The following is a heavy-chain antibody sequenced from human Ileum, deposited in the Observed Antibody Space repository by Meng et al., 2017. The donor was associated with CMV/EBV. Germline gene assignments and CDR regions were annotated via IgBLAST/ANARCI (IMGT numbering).Heavy chain of an antibody. CDR2: IWYDGSNK. Sequence: GESLKISCASSGFTFSSYGMHWVRQAPGKGLEWVAVIWYDGSNKYYADSVKGRFTIYRDNSKNTLYLQMNSLRAEDTAVYYCAKEGVYGDYGWYYFDYWGQGTLVTVSS. CDR3: AKEGVYGDYGWYYFDY. V-gene: IGHV3-33*06. D-gene: IGHD4-17*01. J-gene: IGHJ4*02. CDR1: GFTFSSYG.